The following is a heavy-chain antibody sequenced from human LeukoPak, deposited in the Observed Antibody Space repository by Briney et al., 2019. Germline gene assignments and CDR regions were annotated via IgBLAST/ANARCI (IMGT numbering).Heavy chain of an antibody. CDR2: INPSGTT. Sequence: SETLSLTCAVYGGSFSGYFWTWFRQPPGKGLEWIGEINPSGTTKYHPSLKGRVTISGDTSKNQISLELSAVTAADTAVYYCATSKWFGIETEYWGQGTLVTVSS. J-gene: IGHJ4*02. V-gene: IGHV4-34*01. CDR1: GGSFSGYF. D-gene: IGHD3-10*01. CDR3: ATSKWFGIETEY.